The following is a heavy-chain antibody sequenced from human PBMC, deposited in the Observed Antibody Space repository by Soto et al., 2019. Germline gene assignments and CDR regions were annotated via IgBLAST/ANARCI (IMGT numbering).Heavy chain of an antibody. V-gene: IGHV1-18*01. D-gene: IGHD3-16*01. CDR3: VMVDNYVTPTPQDV. J-gene: IGHJ6*02. CDR1: GYIFVKYG. Sequence: VQLVQSGDEVKKPGASVKVSCKAAGYIFVKYGIAWVRQAPRQGLEWMGWISPYTGNTHSASKVQGRLTMTTDTSTNTAYMDLGSLTSDDTAVYYCVMVDNYVTPTPQDVWGQGTTVTVSS. CDR2: ISPYTGNT.